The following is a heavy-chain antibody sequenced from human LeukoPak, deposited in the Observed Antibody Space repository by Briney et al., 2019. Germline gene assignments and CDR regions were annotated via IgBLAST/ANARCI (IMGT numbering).Heavy chain of an antibody. J-gene: IGHJ4*02. V-gene: IGHV3-48*01. CDR3: ARDFAREFTIDY. Sequence: GGSLRLSCAASGFTFSNYNMNWVRQPPGKGLQWVSYISRISNIIYYADSVKGRFTISRENAKNSLFLQMNSLRAEDTAVYYCARDFAREFTIDYWGQGTLATVSS. CDR2: ISRISNII. D-gene: IGHD3-10*01. CDR1: GFTFSNYN.